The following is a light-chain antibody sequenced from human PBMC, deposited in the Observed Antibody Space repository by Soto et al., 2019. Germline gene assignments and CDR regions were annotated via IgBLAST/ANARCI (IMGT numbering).Light chain of an antibody. J-gene: IGKJ1*01. CDR1: QDISNY. CDR2: DAS. CDR3: QQSHSTPWT. V-gene: IGKV1-33*01. Sequence: DIQMTQSPSSLSASVGDRVTITCQASQDISNYLNWYQQKPGKAPKLLIYDASNLETGVPSRFSGSGSGTDFTFTISSLQPEDIATYYCQQSHSTPWTFGQGTKVDIK.